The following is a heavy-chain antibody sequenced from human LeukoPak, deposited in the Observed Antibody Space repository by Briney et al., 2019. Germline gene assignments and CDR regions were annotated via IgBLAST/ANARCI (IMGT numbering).Heavy chain of an antibody. CDR3: ARGFESGYLDY. D-gene: IGHD3-9*01. V-gene: IGHV1-69*04. CDR2: IIPILGIP. J-gene: IGHJ4*02. Sequence: SVKVSCKASVGTFSNYAISWVRRAPGQGLEWMGRIIPILGIPNYAQKFQGRVTITADKSTSTAYMELISLRSEDTAVYYCARGFESGYLDYWGQGTLVTVSS. CDR1: VGTFSNYA.